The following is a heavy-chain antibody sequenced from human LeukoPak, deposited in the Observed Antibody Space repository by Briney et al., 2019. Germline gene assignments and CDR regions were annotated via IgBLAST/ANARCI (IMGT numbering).Heavy chain of an antibody. CDR2: ISSSSNYI. Sequence: PGGSLRLSCAASGFTFSSYSMNWVRQAPGKGLEWVSSISSSSNYIYYADSVKGRFTISRDNSKNTLYLQMNSLRAEDTAVYYCAKDWEVTTYYFDYWGQGTLVTVSS. D-gene: IGHD4-17*01. CDR1: GFTFSSYS. CDR3: AKDWEVTTYYFDY. V-gene: IGHV3-21*01. J-gene: IGHJ4*02.